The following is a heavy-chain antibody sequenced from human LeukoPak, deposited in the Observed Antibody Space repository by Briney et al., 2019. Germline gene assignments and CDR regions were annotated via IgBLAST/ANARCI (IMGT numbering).Heavy chain of an antibody. CDR1: GFSFSSYG. CDR2: IKSKIDGGTT. Sequence: GGSLRLSCAGSGFSFSSYGMHWVRQAPGKGLEWVGRIKSKIDGGTTDYGAPVKGRFTISRDDSKNTLYLQMNSLKSEDTAVYYCTTIRGFCSGRSCLGYWGQGTLVTVSS. CDR3: TTIRGFCSGRSCLGY. V-gene: IGHV3-15*01. J-gene: IGHJ4*02. D-gene: IGHD2-15*01.